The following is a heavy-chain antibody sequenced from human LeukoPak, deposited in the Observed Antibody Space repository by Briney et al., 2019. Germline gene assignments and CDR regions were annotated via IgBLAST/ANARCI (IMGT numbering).Heavy chain of an antibody. CDR1: GFTFNNYG. V-gene: IGHV3-30*02. D-gene: IGHD5-12*01. CDR3: AIRKSGNAIDY. CDR2: IRYDGSNT. Sequence: PGGSLRLSCAASGFTFNNYGMHWVRQAPGKGLEWLAFIRYDGSNTYYADSVKGRFTVSRDNSKNTLYLLMNSLRAEDTAVYYCAIRKSGNAIDYWGQGTLVTVSS. J-gene: IGHJ4*02.